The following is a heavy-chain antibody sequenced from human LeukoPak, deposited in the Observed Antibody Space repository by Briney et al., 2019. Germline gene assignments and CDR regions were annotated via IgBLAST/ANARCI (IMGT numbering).Heavy chain of an antibody. CDR2: ISGSGGST. V-gene: IGHV3-23*01. D-gene: IGHD3-10*01. CDR1: GFHLSRYA. CDR3: AKGSGNGYGSGPFDY. J-gene: IGHJ4*02. Sequence: GSLRLSLAASGFHLSRYAMSWVRPAPGKGPEWVSAISGSGGSTYYADSVKGRFTISRDNSKNTVSLQMSSLRAEDTALYYCAKGSGNGYGSGPFDYWGQGTLVTVSS.